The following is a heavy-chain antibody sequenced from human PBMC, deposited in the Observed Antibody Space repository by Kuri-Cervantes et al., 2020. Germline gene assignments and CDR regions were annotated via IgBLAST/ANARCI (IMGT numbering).Heavy chain of an antibody. V-gene: IGHV4-61*08. CDR1: GGSISSGGYS. CDR2: ISHSGST. CDR3: ARVFTSGYGLFDY. J-gene: IGHJ4*02. D-gene: IGHD3-22*01. Sequence: SETLSLTCAVSGGSISSGGYSWSWIRQPPGMGLEWICYISHSGSTTYNPSLQSRVTISVDTSKNQCSLKVRSVTAADTAVYFCARVFTSGYGLFDYWGQGALVTVSS.